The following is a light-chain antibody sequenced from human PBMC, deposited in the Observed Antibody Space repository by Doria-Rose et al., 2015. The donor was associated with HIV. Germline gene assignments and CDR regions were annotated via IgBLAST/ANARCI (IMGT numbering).Light chain of an antibody. CDR3: HQYASSRT. CDR2: GAS. Sequence: EIVLTQSPGTLSLSPGERATLSCRASQSVSATYLAWYQQRPGQSPRLRIYGASSRATDIPDRFSGSGSGTDFTLTISRLEPEDFAVYYCHQYASSRTFGQGTKVEIK. V-gene: IGKV3-20*01. J-gene: IGKJ1*01. CDR1: QSVSATY.